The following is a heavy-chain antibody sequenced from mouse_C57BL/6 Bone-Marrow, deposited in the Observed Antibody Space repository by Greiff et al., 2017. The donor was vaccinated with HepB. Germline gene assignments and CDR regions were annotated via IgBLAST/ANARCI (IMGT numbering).Heavy chain of an antibody. CDR3: ARGDSSGLAWFAY. D-gene: IGHD3-2*02. V-gene: IGHV1-76*01. CDR2: IYPGSGNT. J-gene: IGHJ3*01. CDR1: GYTFTDYY. Sequence: QVHVKQSGAELVRPGASVKLSCKASGYTFTDYYINWVKQRPGQGLEWIARIYPGSGNTYYNEKFKGKATLTAEKSSSTAYMQLSSLTSEDSAVYFCARGDSSGLAWFAYWGQGTLVTVSA.